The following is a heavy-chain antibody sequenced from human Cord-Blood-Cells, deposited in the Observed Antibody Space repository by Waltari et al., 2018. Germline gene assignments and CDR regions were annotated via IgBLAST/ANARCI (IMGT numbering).Heavy chain of an antibody. V-gene: IGHV1-2*05. J-gene: IGHJ4*02. D-gene: IGHD2-2*01. CDR2: INPNSGGT. CDR1: GYTFTGYY. Sequence: QVQLVQSGAEVKKPGASVKVSCKASGYTFTGYYMHWVRQDPGQGIEWMGRINPNSGGTNYAQKFQGRVNMTRDTSISTAYMELSRLRSDDTVVYYCARSNCSSTSCYYFDYWGQGTLVTVSS. CDR3: ARSNCSSTSCYYFDY.